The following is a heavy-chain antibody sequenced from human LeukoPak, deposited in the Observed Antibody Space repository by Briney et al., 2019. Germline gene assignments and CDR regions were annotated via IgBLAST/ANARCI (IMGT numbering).Heavy chain of an antibody. Sequence: ASVKLSCKASGYTFTGYYMHWVRQAPGQGLEWMGRINPNSGGTNYAQKFQGRVTMTRDTSISTAYMELSRLRSDDTAVYYCASQVGATTDAFDIWGQGTMVTVSS. J-gene: IGHJ3*02. CDR3: ASQVGATTDAFDI. CDR1: GYTFTGYY. CDR2: INPNSGGT. V-gene: IGHV1-2*06. D-gene: IGHD1-26*01.